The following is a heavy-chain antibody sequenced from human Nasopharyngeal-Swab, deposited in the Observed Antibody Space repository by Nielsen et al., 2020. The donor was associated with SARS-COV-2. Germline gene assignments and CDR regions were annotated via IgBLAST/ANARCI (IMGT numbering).Heavy chain of an antibody. CDR2: IRYDGFNQ. D-gene: IGHD3-16*01. V-gene: IGHV3-30*02. CDR3: AKDHKMDSGGGVGYMDV. Sequence: GGSLRLSCAASGFTFSAYGMNWVRQAPGKGLEWVAFIRYDGFNQHYADSVKGRFTISRDSFKNTLYLQLNSLRAEDTAVYYCAKDHKMDSGGGVGYMDVWGKGTTVTVSS. J-gene: IGHJ6*03. CDR1: GFTFSAYG.